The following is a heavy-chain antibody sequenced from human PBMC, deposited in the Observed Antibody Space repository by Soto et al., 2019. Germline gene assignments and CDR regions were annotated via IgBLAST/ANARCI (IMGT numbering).Heavy chain of an antibody. V-gene: IGHV3-11*05. Sequence: VQLVESGGGLVQPGGSLRLSCAASGFTFSDYYMSWIRQAPGKGLEWVSFISRSGTYTNHADSVKGRFTISRDNAKNSVYLQMNSLRAEDTAVYYCARGDTVFDYWGQGALVTVSS. CDR2: ISRSGTYT. CDR1: GFTFSDYY. J-gene: IGHJ4*02. CDR3: ARGDTVFDY. D-gene: IGHD4-17*01.